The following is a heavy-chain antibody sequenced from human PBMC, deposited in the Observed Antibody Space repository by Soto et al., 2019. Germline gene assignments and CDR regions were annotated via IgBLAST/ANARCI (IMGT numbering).Heavy chain of an antibody. CDR3: AADQGYSYAYYYYYGMDV. CDR2: IVVGSGNT. Sequence: ASVKVSCKASGFTVTSSAVQCVRQARGQLLEWIGWIVVGSGNTNYAQKFQERVTITRDMSTSTAYMELSSLRSEDTAVYYCAADQGYSYAYYYYYGMDVWGQGTTVTVSS. J-gene: IGHJ6*02. V-gene: IGHV1-58*01. D-gene: IGHD5-18*01. CDR1: GFTVTSSA.